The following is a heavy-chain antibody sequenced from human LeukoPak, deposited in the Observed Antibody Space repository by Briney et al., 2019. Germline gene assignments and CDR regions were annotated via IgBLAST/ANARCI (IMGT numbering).Heavy chain of an antibody. CDR1: GYTFTGYY. V-gene: IGHV1-2*02. CDR3: YYRVSSGYLT. J-gene: IGHJ4*02. D-gene: IGHD3-22*01. CDR2: INPNSGGT. Sequence: ASVTVSCKASGYTFTGYYIHWVRQAPGQGLEWMGWINPNSGGTNYAQKFQGRVSMTRDTSISTAYMELSRLRSDDTAVYYCYYRVSSGYLTWGQGTLVTVSS.